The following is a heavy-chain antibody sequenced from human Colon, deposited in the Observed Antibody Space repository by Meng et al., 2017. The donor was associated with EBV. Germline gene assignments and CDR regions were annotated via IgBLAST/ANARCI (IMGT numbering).Heavy chain of an antibody. CDR2: IYYSGST. D-gene: IGHD4-17*01. Sequence: QLQLQESGPGPVKPSEXLSLSCPVSGGSISSSSYYWGWIRQPPGKGLEWIGNIYYSGSTYFNPSLKSRVIISVDTSKNQFSLRLNSVTAADTAVYYCASLYGDSSVWYLDLWGRGTLVTVSS. CDR3: ASLYGDSSVWYLDL. CDR1: GGSISSSSYY. V-gene: IGHV4-39*07. J-gene: IGHJ2*01.